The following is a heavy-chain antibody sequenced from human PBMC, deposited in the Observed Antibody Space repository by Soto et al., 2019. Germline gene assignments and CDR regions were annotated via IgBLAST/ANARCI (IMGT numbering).Heavy chain of an antibody. V-gene: IGHV3-33*01. J-gene: IGHJ4*02. CDR3: ARDYGDTAMVTPGY. D-gene: IGHD5-18*01. CDR1: GFTFSSYG. CDR2: IWYDGSNK. Sequence: QVQLVESGGGVVQPGRSLRLSCAASGFTFSSYGMHWVRQAPGKGLEWVAVIWYDGSNKYYADSVKGRFTISRDNSKNTLYLQMNSLRAEDTAVYYCARDYGDTAMVTPGYWGQGTLVTVSS.